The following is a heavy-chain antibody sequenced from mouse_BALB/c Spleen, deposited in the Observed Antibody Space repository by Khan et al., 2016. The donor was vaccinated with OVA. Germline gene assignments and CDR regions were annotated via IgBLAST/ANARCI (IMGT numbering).Heavy chain of an antibody. V-gene: IGHV4-1*02. J-gene: IGHJ3*01. Sequence: EVKLLESGGGLVQPGGSLKVSCAASGFDFSRYWMSWVRQAPGKGLEWIGEINPDSSTINYTPSLKGKFIISRDNAKNTLYLQMSKVRSEDTDLYYCVREDGYDGPRFAYWGQGTLVTVSA. CDR3: VREDGYDGPRFAY. CDR1: GFDFSRYW. D-gene: IGHD2-2*01. CDR2: INPDSSTI.